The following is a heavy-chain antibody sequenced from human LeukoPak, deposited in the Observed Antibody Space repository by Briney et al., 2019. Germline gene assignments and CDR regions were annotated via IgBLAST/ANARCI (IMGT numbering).Heavy chain of an antibody. V-gene: IGHV1-69*04. CDR2: IIPILGIA. D-gene: IGHD5-12*01. J-gene: IGHJ5*02. Sequence: ASVKVSCKASGGTFSSYAISWVRQAPGQGLEWMGRIIPILGIANYAQKFQGRVTITADKSTSTAYMELSSLRSEDTAVYYCARSPTRGDWFDPWGQGTLVTVSS. CDR3: ARSPTRGDWFDP. CDR1: GGTFSSYA.